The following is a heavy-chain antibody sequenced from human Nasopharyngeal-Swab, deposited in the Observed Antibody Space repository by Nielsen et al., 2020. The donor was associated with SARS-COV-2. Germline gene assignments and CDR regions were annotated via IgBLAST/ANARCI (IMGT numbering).Heavy chain of an antibody. CDR2: IKQDGSEK. Sequence: GESLKISCAVSGFTFSNYWMTCVRQAPWKGLEWVANIKQDGSEKYYLDSVKSRFTISRDNSQNSLYLQMNSLRAEDTPVYYCARDPYTSPDYWGQGTLVTVSS. CDR1: GFTFSNYW. V-gene: IGHV3-7*01. D-gene: IGHD3-16*01. CDR3: ARDPYTSPDY. J-gene: IGHJ4*02.